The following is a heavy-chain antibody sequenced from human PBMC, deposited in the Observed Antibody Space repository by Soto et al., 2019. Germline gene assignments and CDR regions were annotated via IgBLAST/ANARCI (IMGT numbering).Heavy chain of an antibody. CDR1: GFSFSDYS. D-gene: IGHD2-21*02. CDR2: ISSSSDKT. Sequence: LVESGGDLVYPGGSLRLSCVGSGFSFSDYSMNWVRQAPGKGLQWVSYISSSSDKTYYADSVKGRFTVSRDNAKNALFLPMNSLRDDDTATYFCARLPKGSLVTAWGQGTRVTVSS. J-gene: IGHJ4*02. V-gene: IGHV3-48*02. CDR3: ARLPKGSLVTA.